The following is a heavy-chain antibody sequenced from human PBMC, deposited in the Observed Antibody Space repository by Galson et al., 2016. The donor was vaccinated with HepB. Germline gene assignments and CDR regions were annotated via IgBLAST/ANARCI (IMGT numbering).Heavy chain of an antibody. CDR2: IYPADSDT. Sequence: QSGAEVKKPGESLKISCKGSGYSFTSYWIGWVRQMPGKGLEWMGIIYPADSDTRYNPSFQGQVTISADKSISSAYLQWSSLKASDSAMYYCAGAYYDFWSDRTHQDCFDHWGQGTLVTVSS. J-gene: IGHJ4*02. V-gene: IGHV5-51*01. CDR1: GYSFTSYW. D-gene: IGHD3-3*01. CDR3: AGAYYDFWSDRTHQDCFDH.